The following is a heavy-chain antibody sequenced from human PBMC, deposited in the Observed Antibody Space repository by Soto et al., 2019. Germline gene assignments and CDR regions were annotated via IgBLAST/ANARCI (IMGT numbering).Heavy chain of an antibody. CDR2: TYYRSKWYN. Sequence: SQTLSLTCAISGDSVSSNSAAWNWIRQSPSRGLEWLGRTYYRSKWYNDYAVSVKSRITINPDTSKNQFSLQLNSVTPEDTAVYYCAREGYCSGGSCYSFVDPWGQGTLVTVSS. J-gene: IGHJ5*02. CDR3: AREGYCSGGSCYSFVDP. D-gene: IGHD2-15*01. CDR1: GDSVSSNSAA. V-gene: IGHV6-1*01.